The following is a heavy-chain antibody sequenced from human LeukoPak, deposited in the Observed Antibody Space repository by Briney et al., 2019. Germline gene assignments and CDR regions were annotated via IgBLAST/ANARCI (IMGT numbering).Heavy chain of an antibody. J-gene: IGHJ4*02. Sequence: GGPLRLSCAASGFTFDDYGMSWVRQAPGKGLEWVSGINWNGGSTGYADSVKGRFTISRDNAKNSLYLQMNSLRAEDTALYYCARLQTPYYDSSGYFFDYWGQGTLVTVSS. V-gene: IGHV3-20*04. CDR3: ARLQTPYYDSSGYFFDY. CDR2: INWNGGST. CDR1: GFTFDDYG. D-gene: IGHD3-22*01.